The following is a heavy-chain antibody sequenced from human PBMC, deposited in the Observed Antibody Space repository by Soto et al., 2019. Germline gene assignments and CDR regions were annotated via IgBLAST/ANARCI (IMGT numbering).Heavy chain of an antibody. D-gene: IGHD2-21*02. CDR1: GYTFTSYG. Sequence: QVQLVQSGTEVKKPGASVKVSCKASGYTFTSYGITWVRQAPGQGLEWMGWISTYNGNTKYAQKLQGRVTMTTDTSXXTAYMKLRSLRCDDTAVYYCGRDHRGGNSGGRFDPWGQGTLVTVSS. CDR2: ISTYNGNT. CDR3: GRDHRGGNSGGRFDP. V-gene: IGHV1-18*01. J-gene: IGHJ5*02.